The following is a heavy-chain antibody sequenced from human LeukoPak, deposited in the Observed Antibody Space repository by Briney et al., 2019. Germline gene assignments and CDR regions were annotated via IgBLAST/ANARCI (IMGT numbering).Heavy chain of an antibody. CDR1: GGSVSSNIYY. CDR3: ARVTSSSGFDP. J-gene: IGHJ5*02. D-gene: IGHD3-16*01. V-gene: IGHV4-61*01. Sequence: PSETLSLTCTVSGGSVSSNIYYWNWIRQPPGKGLEWIGYIYYSGSTNYNPSLKSRVTISVDTSKNQFSLKLSSVTAADTAVYYCARVTSSSGFDPWGQGTLVTVSS. CDR2: IYYSGST.